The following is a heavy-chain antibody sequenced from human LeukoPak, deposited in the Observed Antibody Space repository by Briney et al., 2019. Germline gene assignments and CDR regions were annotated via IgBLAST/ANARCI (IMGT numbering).Heavy chain of an antibody. CDR2: IWFDGSNT. D-gene: IGHD3-9*01. V-gene: IGHV3-33*06. Sequence: PGGSLRLSCAASGFSFSRYGMHWVRQAPGKELEWVALIWFDGSNTYHADSVRGRFTISRDNSKNTLYLQMNSLRAEDTAVYYCAKAMYYDTPDYWGQGTLVTVSS. CDR3: AKAMYYDTPDY. J-gene: IGHJ4*02. CDR1: GFSFSRYG.